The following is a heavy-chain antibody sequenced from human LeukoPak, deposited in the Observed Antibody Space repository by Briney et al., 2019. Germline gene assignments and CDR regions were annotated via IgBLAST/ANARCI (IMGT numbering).Heavy chain of an antibody. Sequence: SLRLSCAASGFTFDDYAMHWVRQAPGKGLEWVSGISWNSGSIGYADSVKGRFTISRDNAKNSLYLQMNSLRAEDTALYYCAKARAATSVYFDYWGQGTLVTVSS. V-gene: IGHV3-9*01. CDR2: ISWNSGSI. J-gene: IGHJ4*02. CDR1: GFTFDDYA. D-gene: IGHD2-15*01. CDR3: AKARAATSVYFDY.